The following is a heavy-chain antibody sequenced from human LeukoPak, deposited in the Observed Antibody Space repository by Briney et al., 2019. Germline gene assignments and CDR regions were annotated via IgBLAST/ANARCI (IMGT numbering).Heavy chain of an antibody. CDR1: GYTFTSYG. CDR2: ISAYNGNT. D-gene: IGHD3-10*01. CDR3: ARDGDSVLLWFGELFDAFDI. V-gene: IGHV1-18*04. Sequence: ASVKVSCNASGYTFTSYGISWVRQAPGQGLEWMGWISAYNGNTNYAQKLQGRVTMTTDTSTSTAYMELRSLRSDDTAVYYCARDGDSVLLWFGELFDAFDIWGQGTMVTVSS. J-gene: IGHJ3*02.